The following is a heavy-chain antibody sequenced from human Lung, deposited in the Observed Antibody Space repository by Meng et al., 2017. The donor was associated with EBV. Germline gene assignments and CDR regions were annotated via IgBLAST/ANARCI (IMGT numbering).Heavy chain of an antibody. D-gene: IGHD3-10*01. J-gene: IGHJ4*01. CDR3: AKAGGSGSRSHWDH. V-gene: IGHV3-23*01. CDR2: ISGSGGST. Sequence: EVQLLESGGGLVQPGGSLRLSCAASGFTFSSCAMSWVRQAPGKGLEWVSAISGSGGSTYYADSVKGRFTISRDNSKNTLYLQMNSLRAEDTAVYYCAKAGGSGSRSHWDHWDHGPLVTVSS. CDR1: GFTFSSCA.